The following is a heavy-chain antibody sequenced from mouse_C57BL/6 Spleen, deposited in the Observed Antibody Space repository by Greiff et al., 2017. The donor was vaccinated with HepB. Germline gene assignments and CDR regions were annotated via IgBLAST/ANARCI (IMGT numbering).Heavy chain of an antibody. CDR3: AREGRATVVATRYFDV. CDR2: IYPRSGNT. J-gene: IGHJ1*03. Sequence: QVQLQQSGAELARPGASVKLSCKASGYTFTSYGISWVKQRTGQGLEWIGEIYPRSGNTYYNEKFKGKATLTADKSSSTAYMELRSLTSEDSAVYFCAREGRATVVATRYFDVWGTGTTVTVSS. CDR1: GYTFTSYG. D-gene: IGHD1-1*01. V-gene: IGHV1-81*01.